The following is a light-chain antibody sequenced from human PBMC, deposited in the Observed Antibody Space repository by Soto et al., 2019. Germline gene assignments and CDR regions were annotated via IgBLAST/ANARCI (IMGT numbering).Light chain of an antibody. CDR2: EVT. CDR1: SNDVGIYNY. J-gene: IGLJ3*02. V-gene: IGLV2-14*01. Sequence: QSALTQPASVSGSPGQSITISCTGTSNDVGIYNYVYWYQQHPGKAPKLMIYEVTNRPSGVSDRFSGSKSDNTASLPISGLQAEDEDDYYCSSYTISSTWVFGGGTKVTVL. CDR3: SSYTISSTWV.